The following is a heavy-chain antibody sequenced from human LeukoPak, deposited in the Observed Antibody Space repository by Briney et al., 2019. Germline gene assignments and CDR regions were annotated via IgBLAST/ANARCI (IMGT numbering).Heavy chain of an antibody. CDR3: ARRTYSSSWYGFNYFDY. CDR2: IYYSGST. Sequence: PSETLSLTCTVSGGSISSSSYYWGWIRQPPGKGLGWIGSIYYSGSTYYNPSLKSRVTISVDTSKNQFSLKLSSVTAADTAVYYCARRTYSSSWYGFNYFDYWGQGTLVTVSS. V-gene: IGHV4-39*01. D-gene: IGHD6-13*01. J-gene: IGHJ4*02. CDR1: GGSISSSSYY.